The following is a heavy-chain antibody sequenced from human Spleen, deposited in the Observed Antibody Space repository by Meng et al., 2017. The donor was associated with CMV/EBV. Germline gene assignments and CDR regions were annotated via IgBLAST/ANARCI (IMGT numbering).Heavy chain of an antibody. CDR2: ISHSDGST. J-gene: IGHJ4*02. D-gene: IGHD4-23*01. Sequence: GESLKISCAASGFTFSTYSMTWVRQAPGKGLEWVSAISHSDGSTFYRNSVRGRFTISRHNSKNTLYLQMNSLRAEDTAVYYFARVDYGGDYFDYWGRGTLVTVSS. CDR3: ARVDYGGDYFDY. CDR1: GFTFSTYS. V-gene: IGHV3-23*01.